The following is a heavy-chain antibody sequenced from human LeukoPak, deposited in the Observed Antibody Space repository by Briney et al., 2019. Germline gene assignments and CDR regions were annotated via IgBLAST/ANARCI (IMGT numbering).Heavy chain of an antibody. CDR3: AREGATTHFDY. J-gene: IGHJ4*02. CDR1: GDSFSSNSAA. Sequence: SQTLSLTCAISGDSFSSNSAAWDWLRQSPSRGLEWLGRTYYRSKWYNDYAVSVKSRITINPDTSKNQFPLQLNSVTPEDTAVYYCAREGATTHFDYWGQGTLVTVSS. V-gene: IGHV6-1*01. CDR2: TYYRSKWYN. D-gene: IGHD1-26*01.